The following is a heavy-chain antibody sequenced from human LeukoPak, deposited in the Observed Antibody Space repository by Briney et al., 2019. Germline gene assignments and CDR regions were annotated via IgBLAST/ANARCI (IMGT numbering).Heavy chain of an antibody. CDR1: GFTFSSYS. D-gene: IGHD3-10*01. CDR2: ISRRSRHV. Sequence: PGGSLRLSCAAPGFTFSSYSMNWVRQAPGKGLEWVSSISRRSRHVYYAGSVKGRFTISRDDARNSLYLQMNSLRAEDMAVYFCVRDLLGSGSTTAYLYHWGQGTLVTVSS. CDR3: VRDLLGSGSTTAYLYH. V-gene: IGHV3-21*01. J-gene: IGHJ1*01.